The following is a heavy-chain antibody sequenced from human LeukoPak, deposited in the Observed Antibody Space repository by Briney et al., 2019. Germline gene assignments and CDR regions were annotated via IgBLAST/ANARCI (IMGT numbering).Heavy chain of an antibody. CDR3: ARDKSQSVLLENWFDP. CDR2: ISVYNGYT. V-gene: IGHV1-18*01. Sequence: ASVKVSCKASGYTFTSYGISWVRQAPGQGLEWIGWISVYNGYTKYAQKVQGRVTLATDTSTSTAYMELRSLRSDDTAVYYCARDKSQSVLLENWFDPWGQGTLVTVSS. D-gene: IGHD2-15*01. J-gene: IGHJ5*02. CDR1: GYTFTSYG.